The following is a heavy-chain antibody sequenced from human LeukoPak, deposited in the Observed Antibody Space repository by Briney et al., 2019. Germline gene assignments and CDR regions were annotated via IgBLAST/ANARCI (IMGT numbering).Heavy chain of an antibody. Sequence: SETLSLTCTVSGGSISGYYWSWIRQPPGKGLEWIGYIFYSGSTNYNPSLKSRVTISVDTSKNQFSLKLSSVTAADTAVYYCARGEWDLLFDYWGRGTLVTVSS. V-gene: IGHV4-59*01. CDR1: GGSISGYY. CDR3: ARGEWDLLFDY. J-gene: IGHJ4*02. CDR2: IFYSGST. D-gene: IGHD1-26*01.